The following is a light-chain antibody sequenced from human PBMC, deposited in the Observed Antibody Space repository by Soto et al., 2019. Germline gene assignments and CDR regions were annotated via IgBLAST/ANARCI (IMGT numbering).Light chain of an antibody. CDR2: GVS. CDR3: QQYNGGPPLT. V-gene: IGKV3-15*01. CDR1: QSVSSN. Sequence: EIVMTQSPATLSVSPGERATLSCRASQSVSSNLAWYQQKPGQAPRLLIHGVSTRATGIPARFSGSGSGTEFTLTISSLQSEDFALYYCQQYNGGPPLTFGGGTKVEIK. J-gene: IGKJ4*01.